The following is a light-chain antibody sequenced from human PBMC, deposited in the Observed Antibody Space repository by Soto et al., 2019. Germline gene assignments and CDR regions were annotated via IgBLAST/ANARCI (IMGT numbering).Light chain of an antibody. J-gene: IGKJ3*01. CDR2: GSS. Sequence: EIVLTQSPGTLSLSPWERATLSCRASQSVGSRYLAWYQQKAGQAPRLLIFGSSFRATGIPDRFSGSGSGTDFILTISRLEPEDFAVYYCHHYGTSPPFPFGPGTKVDIK. CDR3: HHYGTSPPFP. CDR1: QSVGSRY. V-gene: IGKV3-20*01.